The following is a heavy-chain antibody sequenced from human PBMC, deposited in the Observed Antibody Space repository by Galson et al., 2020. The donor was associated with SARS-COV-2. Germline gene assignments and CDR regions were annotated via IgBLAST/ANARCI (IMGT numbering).Heavy chain of an antibody. Sequence: GESLKISCAASGFPFSTYSMNWVRLAPGKGLEWVSSISTSSSYTYYADSVKGRFSISRDNPRNSLYLQMNSLRAEDTAVYYCAGDEGIRGEGNGRLYYGLGVWGQGTTVTVSS. V-gene: IGHV3-21*01. J-gene: IGHJ6*02. CDR2: ISTSSSYT. CDR1: GFPFSTYS. CDR3: AGDEGIRGEGNGRLYYGLGV. D-gene: IGHD2-8*01.